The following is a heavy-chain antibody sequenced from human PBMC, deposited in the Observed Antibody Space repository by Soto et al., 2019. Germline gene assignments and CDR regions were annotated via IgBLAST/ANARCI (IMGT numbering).Heavy chain of an antibody. CDR3: ARLERTVTGYYYSYGVDV. V-gene: IGHV4-59*01. Sequence: QVQLQESGPGLVKPSETLSLTCTVSGDSISAYYWSWIRQPPGKGLEWIGHIYNSGFTNYNPSLEGRVTISVDTSRNYFSLKVRSVTTADTAVYYCARLERTVTGYYYSYGVDVWGQGTTVTVSS. CDR2: IYNSGFT. J-gene: IGHJ6*02. D-gene: IGHD4-17*01. CDR1: GDSISAYY.